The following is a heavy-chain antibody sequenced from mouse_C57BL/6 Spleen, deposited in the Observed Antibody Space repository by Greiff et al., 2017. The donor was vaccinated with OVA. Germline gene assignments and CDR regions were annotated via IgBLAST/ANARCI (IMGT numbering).Heavy chain of an antibody. CDR3: AREDITTVSDWYFDV. V-gene: IGHV1-52*01. CDR2: IDPSDSEP. Sequence: QVQLQQSGAELVRPGSSVKLSCKASGYTFTSYWMHWVKQRPIQGLEWIGNIDPSDSEPHYNQKFKDKATLTVDKSSSTAYMQLSSLTSEDSAVYYCAREDITTVSDWYFDVWGTGTTVTVSS. CDR1: GYTFTSYW. D-gene: IGHD1-1*01. J-gene: IGHJ1*03.